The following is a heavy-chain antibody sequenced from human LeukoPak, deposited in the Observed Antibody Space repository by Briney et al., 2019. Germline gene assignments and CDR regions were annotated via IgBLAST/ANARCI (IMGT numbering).Heavy chain of an antibody. CDR2: INPNSGGT. CDR1: GYTFTGYY. J-gene: IGHJ4*02. Sequence: ASVKVSCKASGYTFTGYYMHWVRQAPGQGLEWMGWINPNSGGTNYAQKFQGRVTMTRDTSISTAYMELSRLRSDDTAVYYCARGVPRYCTNGVCYPPDDYWGQGTLVTVSS. V-gene: IGHV1-2*02. D-gene: IGHD2-8*01. CDR3: ARGVPRYCTNGVCYPPDDY.